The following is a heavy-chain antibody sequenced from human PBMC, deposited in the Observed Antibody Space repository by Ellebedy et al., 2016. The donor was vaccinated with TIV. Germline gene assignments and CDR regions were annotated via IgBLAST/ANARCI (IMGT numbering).Heavy chain of an antibody. CDR1: AYSFPSYG. CDR3: ARDLGSGYERFDY. J-gene: IGHJ4*02. D-gene: IGHD5-12*01. V-gene: IGHV1-18*01. Sequence: AASVKVSCKASAYSFPSYGVSWVRQAPGQGLYWMGWINAYNGNTNYAQKFQGRVTMTTDTSTNTAFMELRSLRSDDTAVYYCARDLGSGYERFDYWGQGTLVTVSS. CDR2: INAYNGNT.